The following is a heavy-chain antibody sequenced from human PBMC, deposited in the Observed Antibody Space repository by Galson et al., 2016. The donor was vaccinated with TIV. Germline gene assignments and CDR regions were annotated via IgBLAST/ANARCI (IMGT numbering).Heavy chain of an antibody. V-gene: IGHV3-30*18. CDR1: GFTFSSNG. CDR2: ISYDGGDK. D-gene: IGHD3-22*01. J-gene: IGHJ6*02. CDR3: TKDTGTYFDSYDYGMNV. Sequence: SLRLSCAASGFTFSSNGVHWVRQAPGKGLEWVAFISYDGGDKYYADSVRGRFTISRDNSKNMLYLQMNSLRAEDTAVYYCTKDTGTYFDSYDYGMNVWGQGTTVTVSS.